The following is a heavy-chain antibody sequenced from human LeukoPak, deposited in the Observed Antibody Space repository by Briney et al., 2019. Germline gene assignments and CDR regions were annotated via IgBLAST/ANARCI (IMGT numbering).Heavy chain of an antibody. CDR2: INHSGST. V-gene: IGHV4-34*01. CDR3: ARRSWFGEW. J-gene: IGHJ4*02. Sequence: SETLSLTCAVYGGSFSGYYWSWIRQPPGKGLEWIGEINHSGSTNYNPSLKSRVTISVDTSKNQFSLKLSSVTAADTAVYYCARRSWFGEWWGQGTLVTASS. D-gene: IGHD3-10*01. CDR1: GGSFSGYY.